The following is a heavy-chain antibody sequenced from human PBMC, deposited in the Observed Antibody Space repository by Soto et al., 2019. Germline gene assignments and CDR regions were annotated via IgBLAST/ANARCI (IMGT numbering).Heavy chain of an antibody. CDR2: THHSGST. V-gene: IGHV4-34*01. CDR1: GGSFSGYY. J-gene: IGHJ5*02. Sequence: SETLSLTCAVYGGSFSGYYWSWIRQPPGKGLEWIGETHHSGSTNYNPSLKSRVTISVDTSKNQFSLKLSSVTAADTAVYYCARGSAAYSSSWYYWCDPWGQGTMATVSS. CDR3: ARGSAAYSSSWYYWCDP. D-gene: IGHD6-13*01.